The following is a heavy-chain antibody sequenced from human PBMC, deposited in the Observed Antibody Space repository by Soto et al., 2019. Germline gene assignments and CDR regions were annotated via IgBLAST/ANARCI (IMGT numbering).Heavy chain of an antibody. CDR3: ARDPWNYEVGNWFDP. D-gene: IGHD1-7*01. Sequence: QVQLVESGGGVVQPGRSLRLSCAASGFTFSSYAMHWVRQAPGKGLEWVAVISYDGSNKYYADSVKGRFTISRDNSKNTLYLQMNSLRAEDTAVYYCARDPWNYEVGNWFDPWGQGTLVTVSS. CDR1: GFTFSSYA. J-gene: IGHJ5*02. CDR2: ISYDGSNK. V-gene: IGHV3-30-3*01.